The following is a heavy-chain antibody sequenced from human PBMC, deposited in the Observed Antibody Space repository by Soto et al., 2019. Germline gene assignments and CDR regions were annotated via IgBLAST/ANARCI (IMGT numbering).Heavy chain of an antibody. J-gene: IGHJ5*02. V-gene: IGHV4-59*01. Sequence: SETLSLTCTVSGGSISSYDWSWIRQPPGKGLEWIGYIYYSGSTNYNPSLKSRVTISVDTSKNQFSLKLSSVTAADTAVYYCAREDFWSGFSFDPWGQGTLVTVSS. D-gene: IGHD3-3*01. CDR1: GGSISSYD. CDR2: IYYSGST. CDR3: AREDFWSGFSFDP.